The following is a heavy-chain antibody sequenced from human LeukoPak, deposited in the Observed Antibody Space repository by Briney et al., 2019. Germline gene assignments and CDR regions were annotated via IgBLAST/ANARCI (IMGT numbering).Heavy chain of an antibody. J-gene: IGHJ4*02. CDR2: IWYDGSNK. V-gene: IGHV3-33*01. Sequence: GGSLRLSCAASGFTFSSYGMHWVRQAPGKGLEWVAVIWYDGSNKYYADSVKGRFTISRDNSKNTLYLQMNGLRAEDTAVYYCARSRRGSGSYYTLWGQGTLVTVSS. CDR1: GFTFSSYG. D-gene: IGHD3-10*01. CDR3: ARSRRGSGSYYTL.